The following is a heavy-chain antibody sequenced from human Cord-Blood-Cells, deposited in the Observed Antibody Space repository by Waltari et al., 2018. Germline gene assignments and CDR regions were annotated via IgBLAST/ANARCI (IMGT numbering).Heavy chain of an antibody. Sequence: QVQLVQSGAEVQQPGYSVQFSCKASGGTFSSYAISWVRQAPGQGLEWMGGIIPIFGTANYAQKFQGRVTITADESTSTAYMELSSLRSEDTAVYYCARAYSSGWYIDYWGQGTLVTVSS. CDR2: IIPIFGTA. CDR1: GGTFSSYA. CDR3: ARAYSSGWYIDY. V-gene: IGHV1-69*01. J-gene: IGHJ4*02. D-gene: IGHD6-19*01.